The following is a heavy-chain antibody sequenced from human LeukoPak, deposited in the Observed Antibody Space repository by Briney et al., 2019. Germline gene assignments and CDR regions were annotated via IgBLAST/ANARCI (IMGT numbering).Heavy chain of an antibody. D-gene: IGHD1-1*01. Sequence: PGGSLRLSCAASGFTFSSYSMNWVRQAPGKGLEWVSYISSSSSTIYYADSVKGRFTISRDNAKESLFLQMNSLRPEDTALYYCASLKIRRIGNAFDIWGQGTMVTVSS. CDR3: ASLKIRRIGNAFDI. CDR2: ISSSSSTI. V-gene: IGHV3-48*04. CDR1: GFTFSSYS. J-gene: IGHJ3*02.